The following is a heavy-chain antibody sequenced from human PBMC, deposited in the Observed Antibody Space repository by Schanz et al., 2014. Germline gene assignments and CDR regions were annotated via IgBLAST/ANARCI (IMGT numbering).Heavy chain of an antibody. CDR1: GFTFSSYG. V-gene: IGHV3-33*01. Sequence: LVESGGGVVQPGRSLRLSCAASGFTFSSYGMHWVRQVPGKGLEWVAVVCYDGSKKYYADSVKGRFTISRDNARNTLYLQMNSLRAEDTAVYYCTRLVVTPLSDAFDIWGQGTLVTVSS. CDR3: TRLVVTPLSDAFDI. J-gene: IGHJ3*02. CDR2: VCYDGSKK. D-gene: IGHD2-21*02.